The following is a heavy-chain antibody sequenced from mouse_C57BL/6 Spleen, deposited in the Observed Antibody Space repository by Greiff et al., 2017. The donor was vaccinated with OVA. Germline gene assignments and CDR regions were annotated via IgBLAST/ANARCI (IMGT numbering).Heavy chain of an antibody. CDR2: IWRGGST. J-gene: IGHJ2*01. Sequence: VQLQESGPGLVQPSQSLSITCTVSGFSLTSYGVHWVRQSPGKGLEWLGVIWRGGSTDYNAAFISRLSISKDNSKSQVFFKMNSLQADDTAIYYCARTTVVANFDYWGQGTTLTVSS. V-gene: IGHV2-2*01. CDR1: GFSLTSYG. D-gene: IGHD1-1*01. CDR3: ARTTVVANFDY.